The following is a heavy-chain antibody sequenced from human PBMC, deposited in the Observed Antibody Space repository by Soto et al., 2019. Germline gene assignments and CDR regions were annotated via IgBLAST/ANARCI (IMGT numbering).Heavy chain of an antibody. CDR2: INPSGGST. Sequence: ASVKVSCTASGYTFTSYDMHWVRKAPGQGLEWMGIINPSGGSTSYAQKFQGRVTMTRDTSTSTVYMELSSLRSEDTAVYYCARDLGIQGYFDYWGQGTLVTVSS. V-gene: IGHV1-46*01. CDR3: ARDLGIQGYFDY. D-gene: IGHD5-18*01. CDR1: GYTFTSYD. J-gene: IGHJ4*02.